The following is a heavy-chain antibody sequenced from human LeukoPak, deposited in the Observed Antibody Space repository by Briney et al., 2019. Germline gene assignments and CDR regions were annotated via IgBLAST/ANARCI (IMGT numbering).Heavy chain of an antibody. CDR2: INHSGST. D-gene: IGHD5-12*01. J-gene: IGHJ6*02. V-gene: IGHV4-34*01. CDR3: ARASRSRTATKFVLGMDV. CDR1: GGSFSGYY. Sequence: SETLSLTCAVYGGSFSGYYWSWIRQPPGKGLEWIGEINHSGSTNYNPSLKSRVTISVDTSKNQFSLKLSSVTAADTAVYYCARASRSRTATKFVLGMDVWGQGTTVTVSS.